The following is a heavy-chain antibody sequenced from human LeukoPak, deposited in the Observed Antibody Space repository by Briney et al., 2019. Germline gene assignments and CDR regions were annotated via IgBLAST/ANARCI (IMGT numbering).Heavy chain of an antibody. Sequence: GGSLRLSCAASGFTFNSYWMSWVRQAPGKGLEWVSAISGSGGSTYYADSVKGRFTISRDNSKNTLYLQMNSLRAEDTAVYYCAKVGSDYDSSGHNWFDPWGQGTLVTVSS. V-gene: IGHV3-23*01. J-gene: IGHJ5*02. CDR2: ISGSGGST. CDR3: AKVGSDYDSSGHNWFDP. D-gene: IGHD3-22*01. CDR1: GFTFNSYW.